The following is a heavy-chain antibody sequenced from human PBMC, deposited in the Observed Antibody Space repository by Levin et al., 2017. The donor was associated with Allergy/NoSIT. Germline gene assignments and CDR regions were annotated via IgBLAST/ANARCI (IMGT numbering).Heavy chain of an antibody. V-gene: IGHV3-72*01. J-gene: IGHJ4*02. Sequence: GGSLRLSCAASGFIFSDYYMDWVRQAPGEGLEWIARSRNKARSYTTEYAASVKDRFSVSRDDSTSSLFLQMNSLKTDDTAVYFCTRAATGNYISDYWGQGTLVTVSS. CDR1: GFIFSDYY. CDR2: SRNKARSYTT. D-gene: IGHD4-11*01. CDR3: TRAATGNYISDY.